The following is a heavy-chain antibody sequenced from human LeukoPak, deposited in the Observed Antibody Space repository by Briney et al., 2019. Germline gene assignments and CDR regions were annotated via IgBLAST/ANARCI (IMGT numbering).Heavy chain of an antibody. CDR1: GFTFSSYG. V-gene: IGHV3-30*02. CDR3: AKDRVSSNPYYFDY. J-gene: IGHJ4*02. Sequence: GGSLRLSCAASGFTFSSYGMHWVRQAPGKGLEWVAFIRYDGSNKYYADSVEGRFTISRDNSKSTLFLLMNSLNAEDTAVYYCAKDRVSSNPYYFDYWGQGTLVTVSS. D-gene: IGHD4-11*01. CDR2: IRYDGSNK.